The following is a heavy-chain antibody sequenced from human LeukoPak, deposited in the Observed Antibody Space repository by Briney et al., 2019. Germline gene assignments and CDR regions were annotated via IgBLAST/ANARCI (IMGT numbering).Heavy chain of an antibody. V-gene: IGHV1-18*04. D-gene: IGHD3-10*01. J-gene: IGHJ3*02. CDR3: ARDRGGLPWFGDLSPGVAAFDI. CDR2: IGAYNGNT. Sequence: ASVKVSCKASGYAFTDSYMHWVRQAPGQGLEWMGWIGAYNGNTNYAQKVQGRVTMTTDTSTTTAYMDLRSLRSDDTAVYYCARDRGGLPWFGDLSPGVAAFDIWGQGTMVTVSS. CDR1: GYAFTDSY.